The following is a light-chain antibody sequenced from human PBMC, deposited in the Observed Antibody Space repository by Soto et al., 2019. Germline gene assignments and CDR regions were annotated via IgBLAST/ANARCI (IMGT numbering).Light chain of an antibody. CDR1: QSVSSY. CDR3: QQRSNWYT. Sequence: EIVLTQSPATLSLSPGEIATLSCRSSQSVSSYLAWYQQKPGQAPRLLIYDASNRATGIPARFSGSGSGTDFTLTISSLEPEDFAVYYGQQRSNWYTFGQGTKLEIK. J-gene: IGKJ2*01. V-gene: IGKV3-11*01. CDR2: DAS.